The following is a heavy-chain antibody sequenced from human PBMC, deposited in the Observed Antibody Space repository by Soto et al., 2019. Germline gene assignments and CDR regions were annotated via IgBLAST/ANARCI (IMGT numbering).Heavy chain of an antibody. J-gene: IGHJ4*02. CDR2: ISYDGSNK. Sequence: QVQLVESGGGVVQPGRSLRLSCAASGFTFSSYGMHWVRQAPGKGLEWVAVISYDGSNKYYADSVKGRFTISRDNSKNTLYLQMNSLRAEDTAVYYCAKMGSSGRTTVTTLSFRRTNYFDYWGQGTLVTVSS. CDR1: GFTFSSYG. D-gene: IGHD4-17*01. V-gene: IGHV3-30*18. CDR3: AKMGSSGRTTVTTLSFRRTNYFDY.